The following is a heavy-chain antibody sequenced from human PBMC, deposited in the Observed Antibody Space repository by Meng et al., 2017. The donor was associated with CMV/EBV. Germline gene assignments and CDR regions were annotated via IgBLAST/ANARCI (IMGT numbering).Heavy chain of an antibody. CDR1: GGSISSSSYY. CDR2: IYYSGST. J-gene: IGHJ4*02. CDR3: ARDYGDLRQDY. V-gene: IGHV4-39*07. Sequence: RTQESGPGLVKPSETLTRSCTVSGGSISSSSYYWGWIRQPPGKGLEWIGSIYYSGSTYYNPSLKSRVTISVDTSKNQFSLKLSSVTAADTAVYYCARDYGDLRQDYWGQGTLVTVSS. D-gene: IGHD4-17*01.